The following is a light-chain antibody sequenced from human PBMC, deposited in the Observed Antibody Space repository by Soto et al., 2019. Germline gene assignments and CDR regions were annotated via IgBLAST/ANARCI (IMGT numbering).Light chain of an antibody. CDR3: QQYGSSPRT. V-gene: IGKV3-20*01. Sequence: EIVLTQSPGTLSLSPGERAGFLCTAIQSVSSSYLAWYQQKPGQAPRLLIYGASSRATGIPDRFSGSGSGTDFTLTISRLEPEDFAVYYCQQYGSSPRTFGKGTKVDIK. CDR2: GAS. J-gene: IGKJ1*01. CDR1: QSVSSSY.